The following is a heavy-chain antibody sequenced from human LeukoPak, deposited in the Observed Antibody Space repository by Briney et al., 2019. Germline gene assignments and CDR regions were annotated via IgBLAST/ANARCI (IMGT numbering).Heavy chain of an antibody. CDR3: ARGSASSNDAFDI. CDR2: INPNSGGT. CDR1: GYTFTGYY. Sequence: GASVKVSCKASGYTFTGYYMHWVRQVPGQGLEWMGWINPNSGGTNYAQKFQGRVTMTRDMSISTAYMEMSRLRSDDTAVYYCARGSASSNDAFDIWGQGTMVTVSS. V-gene: IGHV1-2*02. J-gene: IGHJ3*02.